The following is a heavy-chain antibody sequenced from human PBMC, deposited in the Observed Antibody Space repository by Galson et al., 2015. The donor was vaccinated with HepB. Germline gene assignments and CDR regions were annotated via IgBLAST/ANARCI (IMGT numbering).Heavy chain of an antibody. CDR3: ARLGGPYSSGWSDFDY. J-gene: IGHJ4*02. D-gene: IGHD6-19*01. Sequence: SLRLSCAASGFTFSSYSMNWVRQAPGKGLEWVSSISSSSSYIYYADSVKGRFTISRDNAKNSLYLQMNSLRAEDTAVYYCARLGGPYSSGWSDFDYWGQGTLVTVSS. V-gene: IGHV3-21*01. CDR2: ISSSSSYI. CDR1: GFTFSSYS.